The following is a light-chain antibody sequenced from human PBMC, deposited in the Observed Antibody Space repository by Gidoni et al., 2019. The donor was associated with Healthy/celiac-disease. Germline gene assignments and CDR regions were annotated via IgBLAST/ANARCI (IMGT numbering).Light chain of an antibody. CDR1: QSISSY. CDR2: AAS. CDR3: QQSYSTLIT. V-gene: IGKV1-39*01. Sequence: PLTPSPSSLSASVGDRVTITCRASQSISSYLNWYQQKPGKAPKLRIYAASSLQSGVPSRFSGSGSGTDFTLTISSLQPEDFATYYCQQSYSTLITFGQGTRLEIK. J-gene: IGKJ5*01.